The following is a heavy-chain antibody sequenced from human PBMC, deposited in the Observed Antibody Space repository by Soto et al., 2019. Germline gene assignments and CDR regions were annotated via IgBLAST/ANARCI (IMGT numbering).Heavy chain of an antibody. D-gene: IGHD3-16*01. V-gene: IGHV3-7*01. J-gene: IGHJ6*02. CDR1: GFTFSSYW. CDR2: IKHDGSEK. Sequence: EVQLVESGGGLVQPGGSLRLSVTASGFTFSSYWMSWAGQAPGKGLGWVANIKHDGSEKNYVDSVKGRFTISTDNAKNSVFLQMNSLRAEDTAVYYCARQGGRRTYYYYYGMDVWGQGTTVTVSS. CDR3: ARQGGRRTYYYYYGMDV.